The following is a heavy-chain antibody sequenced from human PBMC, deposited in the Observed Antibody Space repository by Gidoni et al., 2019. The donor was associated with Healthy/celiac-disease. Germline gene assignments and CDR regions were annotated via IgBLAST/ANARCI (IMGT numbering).Heavy chain of an antibody. Sequence: EVQLVESVGGLVKAGGSLRLSFAASGFTFSSYSMNWVRQAPGKGLEWVSSISSSSSYIYYADSVKGRFTISRDNAKNSLYLQMNSLRAEDTAVYYCASTRSSWLNDAFDIWGQGTMVTVSS. J-gene: IGHJ3*02. CDR2: ISSSSSYI. CDR3: ASTRSSWLNDAFDI. D-gene: IGHD3-22*01. CDR1: GFTFSSYS. V-gene: IGHV3-21*01.